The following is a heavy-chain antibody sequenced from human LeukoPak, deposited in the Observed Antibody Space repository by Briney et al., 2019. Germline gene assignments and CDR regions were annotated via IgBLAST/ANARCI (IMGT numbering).Heavy chain of an antibody. J-gene: IGHJ6*02. Sequence: ASVKASFKASGYTFTAYYIHWVRQAPGQGLEWVGWINPDSGGTNYAQKFQGRVTMTRDTSITTAYMELSRLSSADTAVYYCATLGFCSATGCPPGLPWGQGTTVTVSS. V-gene: IGHV1-2*02. CDR1: GYTFTAYY. CDR2: INPDSGGT. D-gene: IGHD3-3*01. CDR3: ATLGFCSATGCPPGLP.